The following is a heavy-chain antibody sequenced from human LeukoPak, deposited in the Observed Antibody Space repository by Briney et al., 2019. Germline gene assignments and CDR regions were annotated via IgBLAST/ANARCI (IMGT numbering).Heavy chain of an antibody. V-gene: IGHV3-48*03. D-gene: IGHD6-13*01. CDR3: AREDFASSTDY. J-gene: IGHJ4*02. CDR1: GFTFSSYE. CDR2: ISSSGSTI. Sequence: GGSLRLSCAASGFTFSSYEMNWVRQAPGKGLEWVSYISSSGSTIYYADSVKGRFTISRDNAKNSLYLHMNSLRAGDTAVYYCAREDFASSTDYWGQGTLVTVSS.